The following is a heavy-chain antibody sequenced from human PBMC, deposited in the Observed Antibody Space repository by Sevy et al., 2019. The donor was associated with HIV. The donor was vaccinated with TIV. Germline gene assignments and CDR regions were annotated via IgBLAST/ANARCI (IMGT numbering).Heavy chain of an antibody. CDR1: GYTFINYY. CDR3: ARGDCGGDCDPYWFDP. J-gene: IGHJ5*02. V-gene: IGHV1-2*06. Sequence: ASVKVSCKASGYTFINYYMFWVRQAPGQGLEWMGRINPNTGGTKYAQKFQGRVSMTRDTSISTAYMELSRLRSDDTAVYYCARGDCGGDCDPYWFDPWGQGTLVTVSS. CDR2: INPNTGGT. D-gene: IGHD2-21*01.